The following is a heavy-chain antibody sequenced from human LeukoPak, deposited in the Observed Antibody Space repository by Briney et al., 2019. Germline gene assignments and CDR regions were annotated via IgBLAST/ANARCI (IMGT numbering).Heavy chain of an antibody. J-gene: IGHJ4*02. D-gene: IGHD3-3*01. CDR1: GFTFSGYV. V-gene: IGHV3-23*01. Sequence: GGSLRLSCAASGFTFSGYVMSWVRQAAGKGLEWVSGISGSGGSTYYADSVKGRFTISRDNSKNSLYLQMDSLRAEDTAVYYCARGIEEWLYLYYWGQGALVTVAS. CDR3: ARGIEEWLYLYY. CDR2: ISGSGGST.